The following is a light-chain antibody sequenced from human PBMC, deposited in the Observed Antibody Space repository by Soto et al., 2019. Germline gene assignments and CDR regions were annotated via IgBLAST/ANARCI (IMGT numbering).Light chain of an antibody. J-gene: IGKJ2*01. CDR3: QQYGSSPLYP. Sequence: EIVLTQSPGTLSLSPGERATLSCRASQSVSSSYLACYQQKPGQAPRLLIYGASSRATGVPDRFSGSGSGTDFTLTISRLEPEDVAVYYCQQYGSSPLYPFGQGTKLEIK. CDR1: QSVSSSY. CDR2: GAS. V-gene: IGKV3-20*01.